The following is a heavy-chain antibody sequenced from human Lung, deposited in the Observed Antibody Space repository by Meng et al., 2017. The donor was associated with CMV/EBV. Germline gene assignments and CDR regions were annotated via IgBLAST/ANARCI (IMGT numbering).Heavy chain of an antibody. V-gene: IGHV3-66*02. CDR3: ARDLEWFGSGGYFGMDF. CDR1: GFTVSDNY. Sequence: GEXXTISCAASGFTVSDNYMSWVRQAPGKGLEWVSVIYSGGSTYYADSVKGRFTISRDNSKNTLYLQMNSLRAEDTAVYYCARDLEWFGSGGYFGMDFWGHGXTVTVSS. J-gene: IGHJ6*02. CDR2: IYSGGST. D-gene: IGHD3-10*01.